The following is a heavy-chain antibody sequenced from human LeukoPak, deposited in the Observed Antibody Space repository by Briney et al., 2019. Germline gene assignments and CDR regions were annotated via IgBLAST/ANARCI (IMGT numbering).Heavy chain of an antibody. J-gene: IGHJ3*02. Sequence: SETLSLTCAVSGDSFSSHYWTWIRQPPGKGLEWIGYISYIGSTNYNPSLKSRVTISIDTSKSQFSLRLSSVTAADTAVYYCARDLVTVTKGFDIWGQGTMVSVSS. CDR1: GDSFSSHY. CDR2: ISYIGST. V-gene: IGHV4-59*11. D-gene: IGHD4-17*01. CDR3: ARDLVTVTKGFDI.